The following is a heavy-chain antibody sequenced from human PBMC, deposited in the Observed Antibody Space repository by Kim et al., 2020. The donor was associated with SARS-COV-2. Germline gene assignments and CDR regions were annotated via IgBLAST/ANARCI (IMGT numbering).Heavy chain of an antibody. D-gene: IGHD3-22*01. J-gene: IGHJ6*02. V-gene: IGHV4-39*07. CDR3: ARDRLLDSSGYYATNYYGMDV. CDR1: GGSISSSSYY. CDR2: IYYSGST. Sequence: SETLSLTCTVSGGSISSSSYYWGWIRQPPGKGLEWIGSIYYSGSTYYNPSLKSRVTISVDTSKNQFSLKLSSVTAADTAVYYCARDRLLDSSGYYATNYYGMDVWGQGTTVTVSS.